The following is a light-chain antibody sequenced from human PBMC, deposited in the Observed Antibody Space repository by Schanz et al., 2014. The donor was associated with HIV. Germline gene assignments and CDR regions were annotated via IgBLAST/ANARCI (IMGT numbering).Light chain of an antibody. CDR3: QQCDSYPYT. CDR1: QSISSW. V-gene: IGKV1-5*03. Sequence: DIQMAQSPSALSASVGDRVTITCRASQSISSWLAWYQQRPGKAPNLLIYKASSLEVGVPSRFSGSGSGTEFTLTISSLQPDDFATYYCQQCDSYPYTFGQGTKVEIK. J-gene: IGKJ2*01. CDR2: KAS.